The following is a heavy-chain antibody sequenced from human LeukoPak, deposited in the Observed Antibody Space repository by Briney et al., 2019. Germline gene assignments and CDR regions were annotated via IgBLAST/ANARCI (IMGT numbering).Heavy chain of an antibody. CDR2: IKQDGSEK. CDR3: ARISYYGGTPHFDY. D-gene: IGHD4-23*01. CDR1: GFTVSSNY. Sequence: GGSLRLSCAASGFTVSSNYMSWVRQAPGKGLEWVANIKQDGSEKYYVDSVKGRFTISRDNAKNSLYLQMNSLRVEDTALFYCARISYYGGTPHFDYWGQGTLVTVSS. J-gene: IGHJ4*02. V-gene: IGHV3-7*01.